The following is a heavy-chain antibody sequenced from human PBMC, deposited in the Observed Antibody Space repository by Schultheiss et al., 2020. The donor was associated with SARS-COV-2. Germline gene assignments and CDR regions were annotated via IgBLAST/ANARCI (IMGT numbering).Heavy chain of an antibody. CDR1: GFTFSSYS. V-gene: IGHV3-21*01. J-gene: IGHJ4*02. Sequence: GGSLRLSCAASGFTFSSYSMNWVRQAPGKGLEWVSSISSSNSYIYYADSVKGRFTISRDNAKNSLYLQMNSLRAEDTAVYYCARDSGPITIFGVVRYWGQGTLVTVSS. CDR2: ISSSNSYI. D-gene: IGHD3-3*01. CDR3: ARDSGPITIFGVVRY.